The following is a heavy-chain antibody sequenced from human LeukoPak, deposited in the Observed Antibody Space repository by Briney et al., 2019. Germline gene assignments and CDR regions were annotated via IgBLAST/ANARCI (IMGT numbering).Heavy chain of an antibody. CDR1: GGSISSYY. D-gene: IGHD6-13*01. J-gene: IGHJ4*02. Sequence: SETLSLTCTVSGGSISSYYWSWIRQPPGKGLEWIGGIYYSGSTNYNPSLKSRVTISVDTSKNQFSLKLSSVTAADTAVYYCARAAAGHDVYYFDYWGQGTLVTVSS. CDR2: IYYSGST. V-gene: IGHV4-59*01. CDR3: ARAAAGHDVYYFDY.